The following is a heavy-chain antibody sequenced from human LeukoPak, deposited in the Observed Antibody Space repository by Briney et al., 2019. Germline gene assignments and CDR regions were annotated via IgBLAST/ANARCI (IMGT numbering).Heavy chain of an antibody. D-gene: IGHD1-26*01. Sequence: GTSLRLSCTASRFNFEIYGMHWVRQAPGKGLEWVAVMWDDGTNEYYVESVKGRFTISRDNAKNSVYLQMNNLRAADTALYYCTRDPAYYLRYGYFDYWGQGILVTVSS. CDR1: RFNFEIYG. CDR3: TRDPAYYLRYGYFDY. V-gene: IGHV3-33*01. CDR2: MWDDGTNE. J-gene: IGHJ4*02.